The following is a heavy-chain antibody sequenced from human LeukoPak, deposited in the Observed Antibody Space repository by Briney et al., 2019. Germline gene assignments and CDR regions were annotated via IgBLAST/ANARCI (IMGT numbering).Heavy chain of an antibody. J-gene: IGHJ4*02. V-gene: IGHV1-2*02. CDR2: INPNSGGT. D-gene: IGHD4-23*01. CDR1: GYTFTGHY. CDR3: ARGIYGGNSPLVDY. Sequence: ASVKVSCEASGYTFTGHYMHWVRQAPGQGLEWMGWINPNSGGTDYAQRFQGRVTMTRDTSISTAYMELSRLRSDDTAVYYCARGIYGGNSPLVDYWGQGTLVTVSS.